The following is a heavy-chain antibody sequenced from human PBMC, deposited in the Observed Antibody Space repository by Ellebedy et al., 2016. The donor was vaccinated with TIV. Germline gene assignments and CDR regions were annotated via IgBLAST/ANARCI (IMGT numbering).Heavy chain of an antibody. V-gene: IGHV4-59*01. CDR2: IHFIGSN. CDR1: GGSISRYY. D-gene: IGHD3-3*01. Sequence: SETLSLTXTVSGGSISRYYLRLIRHAPGKGLEVIGGIHFIGSNNYNPSFKSRVTISVDTSKNQSSLKLSSVTAADTAVYYCARDYAIFGVVSHYYYGMDVWGKGTTVTVSS. J-gene: IGHJ6*04. CDR3: ARDYAIFGVVSHYYYGMDV.